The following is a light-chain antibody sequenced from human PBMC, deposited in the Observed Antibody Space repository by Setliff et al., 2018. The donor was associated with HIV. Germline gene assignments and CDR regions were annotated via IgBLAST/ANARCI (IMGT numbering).Light chain of an antibody. CDR1: SSDVVGYNY. Sequence: QSALTQPASVSGSPGQSITISCSGTSSDVVGYNYVSWYQQHPGKAPKLMIYDVSKRPSGVSTRFSGSKSGNTASLTISGLQAEDEADYCCNSYTSSSTLYVFGTGTKVTVL. CDR2: DVS. CDR3: NSYTSSSTLYV. V-gene: IGLV2-14*01. J-gene: IGLJ1*01.